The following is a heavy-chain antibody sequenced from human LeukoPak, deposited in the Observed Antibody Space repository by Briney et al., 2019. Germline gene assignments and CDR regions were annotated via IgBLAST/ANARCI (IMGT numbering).Heavy chain of an antibody. CDR3: ARYSGSYSGFDY. V-gene: IGHV4-59*08. J-gene: IGHJ4*02. CDR1: GGSISSYY. D-gene: IGHD1-26*01. CDR2: IYYSGSI. Sequence: SETLSLTCTVSGGSISSYYWSWIRQPPGRGLEWIGYIYYSGSINYNPSLKSRVTISVDTSKNQFSLKLRSVTAADTAVYYCARYSGSYSGFDYWGEGTLVTVSS.